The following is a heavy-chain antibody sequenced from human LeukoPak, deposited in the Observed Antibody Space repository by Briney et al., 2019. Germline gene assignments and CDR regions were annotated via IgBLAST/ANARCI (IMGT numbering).Heavy chain of an antibody. D-gene: IGHD4-23*01. CDR1: GFTLSGYT. V-gene: IGHV3-23*01. CDR2: ISGSGGST. CDR3: AKDSLYGGFDY. Sequence: GGSPRLSSAPSGFTLSGYTMSWGREAPGEGVGWVSAISGSGGSTYYADSVKGRFTISRDNSKNTLYLQMNSLGAEDTAVYYCAKDSLYGGFDYWGQGTLVTVSS. J-gene: IGHJ4*02.